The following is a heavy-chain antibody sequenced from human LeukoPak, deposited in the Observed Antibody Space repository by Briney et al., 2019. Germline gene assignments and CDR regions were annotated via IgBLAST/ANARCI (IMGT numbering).Heavy chain of an antibody. CDR3: ARGMPNRGGMYSSSWNY. V-gene: IGHV1-8*01. D-gene: IGHD6-13*01. Sequence: ASVKVSCKASGYTFTSYDINWVRQATGQGLEWMGWMNPNSGNTGYAQKFQGRVTMTRNTSISTAYMELSSLRSEDTAVYYCARGMPNRGGMYSSSWNYWGQGTLVTVSS. CDR2: MNPNSGNT. J-gene: IGHJ4*02. CDR1: GYTFTSYD.